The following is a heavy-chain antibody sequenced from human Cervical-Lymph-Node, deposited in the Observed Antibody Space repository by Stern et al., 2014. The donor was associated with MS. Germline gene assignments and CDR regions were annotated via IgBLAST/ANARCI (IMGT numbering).Heavy chain of an antibody. Sequence: VQLVESGAEVKKPGASVKVSCMASGYSFTSHFINWVRQAPGQGLEWMGIINPSAGNTTYAQKFQGRVVMTSDTSTGTVYMELSSLRSEDTAVYYCAKDEGADYWGQGTLVTVSS. J-gene: IGHJ4*02. CDR2: INPSAGNT. V-gene: IGHV1-46*01. CDR3: AKDEGADY. CDR1: GYSFTSHF.